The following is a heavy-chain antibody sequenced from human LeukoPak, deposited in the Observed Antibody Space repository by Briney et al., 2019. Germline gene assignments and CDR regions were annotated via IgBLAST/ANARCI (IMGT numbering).Heavy chain of an antibody. CDR2: ITGNGGYT. D-gene: IGHD3/OR15-3a*01. Sequence: GGSLRLSCAASGFTFSNYAMNWVRQAPGKGLEWVSGITGNGGYTYYADSVKGRFTISRDISKNTVYLQVNSLRAEDAAMYYCARGHRTRASDFDYWGQGTLVTVSS. CDR3: ARGHRTRASDFDY. V-gene: IGHV3-23*01. J-gene: IGHJ4*02. CDR1: GFTFSNYA.